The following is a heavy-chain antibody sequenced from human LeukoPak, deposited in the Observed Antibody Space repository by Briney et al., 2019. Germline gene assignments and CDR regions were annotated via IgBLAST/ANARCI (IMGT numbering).Heavy chain of an antibody. D-gene: IGHD1-26*01. CDR2: ISYNRGT. V-gene: IGHV4-59*01. Sequence: LETLSLTCIVSGGSITSYFWSWIRQSPRKGLEWIGYISYNRGTNYSPSLKSRVTISTDTSKNQFSLKLNSVTAADTAVYYCARGERYGSGSYSSQGYFDYWGQGSLVTVSS. CDR3: ARGERYGSGSYSSQGYFDY. CDR1: GGSITSYF. J-gene: IGHJ4*02.